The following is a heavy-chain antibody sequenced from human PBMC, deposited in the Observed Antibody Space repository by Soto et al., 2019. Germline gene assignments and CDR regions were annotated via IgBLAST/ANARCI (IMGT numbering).Heavy chain of an antibody. Sequence: QDQLVQSGAEVKKPGASVTDSCKASGYSFTNYGITWVRQAPGQGLEWLGWISAFNGNTHYAQKVQGRVTMTTDASTSTAYMELRSLRSDDTAVYYCARDRGVAPPVAGNTHYYYSMDVWGKGTTVTVSS. CDR2: ISAFNGNT. V-gene: IGHV1-18*01. CDR3: ARDRGVAPPVAGNTHYYYSMDV. CDR1: GYSFTNYG. J-gene: IGHJ6*03. D-gene: IGHD6-19*01.